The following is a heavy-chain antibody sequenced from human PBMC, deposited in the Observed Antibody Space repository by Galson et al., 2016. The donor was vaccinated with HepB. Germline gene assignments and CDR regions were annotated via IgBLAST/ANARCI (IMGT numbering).Heavy chain of an antibody. CDR1: GFTFSNYA. Sequence: SLRLSCAASGFTFSNYAMSWVRQAPGKGLEWVSVISSYTGTTDYADSVKGRFTISRDNSKNTLFLQMNSLRAEDTALYYCAKDGAIYGSCTSTSCGIYCDYWGQGSLVTVSS. J-gene: IGHJ4*02. CDR2: ISSYTGTT. CDR3: AKDGAIYGSCTSTSCGIYCDY. V-gene: IGHV3-23*01. D-gene: IGHD2-2*01.